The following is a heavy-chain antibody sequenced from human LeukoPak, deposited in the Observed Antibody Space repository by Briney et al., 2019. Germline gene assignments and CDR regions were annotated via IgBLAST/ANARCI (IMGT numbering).Heavy chain of an antibody. J-gene: IGHJ4*02. CDR1: GGSISSSSYY. CDR2: IYYSGST. V-gene: IGHV4-39*01. Sequence: PSETLSLTCTVSGGSISSSSYYWGWIRQPPGKGLEWIGSIYYSGSTYYNPSLKSRVTISVDTSKNQFSLKLSSVTAADTAVYYCASFCSSTSCYAFYYWGQGTLVTVSS. D-gene: IGHD2-2*01. CDR3: ASFCSSTSCYAFYY.